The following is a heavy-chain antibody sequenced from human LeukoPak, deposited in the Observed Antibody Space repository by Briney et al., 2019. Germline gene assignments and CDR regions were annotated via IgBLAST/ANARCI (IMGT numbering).Heavy chain of an antibody. D-gene: IGHD6-19*01. V-gene: IGHV3-13*01. CDR1: GFTFSSYD. Sequence: GGSLRLSCAASGFTFSSYDMHWVRQATGKGLEWVSAIGTAGDTYYPGSVKGRFTISRENAKNSLYLQMNSLRAGDTAVYYCARGLAVAGNLDYWDQGTLVTVSS. CDR2: IGTAGDT. CDR3: ARGLAVAGNLDY. J-gene: IGHJ4*02.